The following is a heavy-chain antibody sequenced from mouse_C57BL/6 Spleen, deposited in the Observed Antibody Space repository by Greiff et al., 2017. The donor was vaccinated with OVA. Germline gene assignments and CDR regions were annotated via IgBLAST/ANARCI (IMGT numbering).Heavy chain of an antibody. V-gene: IGHV1-50*01. CDR3: ARMVYSNYWYFDV. Sequence: VQLQQPGAELVKPGASVKLSCKASGYTFTSYWMQWVKQRPGQGLEWIGEIDPSDSYTNYNQKFKGKATLTVDTSSSTAYMQLSSLTSEDSAVYYCARMVYSNYWYFDVCGTGTTVTVSS. D-gene: IGHD2-5*01. CDR2: IDPSDSYT. J-gene: IGHJ1*03. CDR1: GYTFTSYW.